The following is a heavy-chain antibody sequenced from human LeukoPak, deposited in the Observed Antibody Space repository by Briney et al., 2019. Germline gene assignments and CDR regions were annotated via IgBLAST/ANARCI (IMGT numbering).Heavy chain of an antibody. CDR1: GYSFTNYW. V-gene: IGHV5-51*01. CDR2: IYPGDSDT. Sequence: GESLKISCKGSGYSFTNYWIGWVRLMPGKGLEWMGIIYPGDSDTRYSPAFQGQVTVSADKSISTAYLQWSSLKASDTAMYYCARLEGLVGATRWFDPWGQGTLVTVSS. CDR3: ARLEGLVGATRWFDP. D-gene: IGHD1-26*01. J-gene: IGHJ5*02.